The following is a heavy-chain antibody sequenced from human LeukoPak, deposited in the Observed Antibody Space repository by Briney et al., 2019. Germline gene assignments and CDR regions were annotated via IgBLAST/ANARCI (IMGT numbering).Heavy chain of an antibody. J-gene: IGHJ6*03. CDR2: INPNSGGT. D-gene: IGHD2-2*01. CDR3: ARPRRVGYCSSTSCSLYYYMDV. CDR1: GYTFTGYY. Sequence: ASVKVSCKASGYTFTGYYMHWVRQAPGQGLEWMGWINPNSGGTNYAQKFQGRVTMTRDTSISTAYMELSRLGSDDTAVYYCARPRRVGYCSSTSCSLYYYMDVWGKGTTVTVSS. V-gene: IGHV1-2*02.